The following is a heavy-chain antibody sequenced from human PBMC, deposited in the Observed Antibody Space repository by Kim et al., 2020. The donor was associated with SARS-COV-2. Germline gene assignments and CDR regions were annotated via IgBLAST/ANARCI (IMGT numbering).Heavy chain of an antibody. CDR2: ISGSGGST. CDR3: AKDSPNYYGSGSRGDFDY. V-gene: IGHV3-23*01. Sequence: GGSLRLSCAASGFTFSSYAMSWVRQAPGKGLEWVSAISGSGGSTYYADSVKGRFTISRDNSKNTLYLQMNSLRAEDTAVYYCAKDSPNYYGSGSRGDFDYWGQGTLVTVSS. D-gene: IGHD3-10*01. CDR1: GFTFSSYA. J-gene: IGHJ4*02.